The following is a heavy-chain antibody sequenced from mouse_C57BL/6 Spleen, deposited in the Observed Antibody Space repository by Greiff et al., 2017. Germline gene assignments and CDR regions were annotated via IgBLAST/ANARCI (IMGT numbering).Heavy chain of an antibody. CDR1: GFTFSDYG. CDR2: ISSGSSTI. J-gene: IGHJ3*01. D-gene: IGHD4-1*01. Sequence: DVKLVESGGGLVKPGGSLKLSCAASGFTFSDYGMHWVRQAPEKGLEWVAYISSGSSTIYYADTVKGRFTISKDNAKNTLFLQRTSLRSEDTAMYYCANLNCVTYWGQGTLVTVSA. V-gene: IGHV5-17*01. CDR3: ANLNCVTY.